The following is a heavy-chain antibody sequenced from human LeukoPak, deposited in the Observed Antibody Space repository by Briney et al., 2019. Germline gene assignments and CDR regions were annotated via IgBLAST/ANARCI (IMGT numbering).Heavy chain of an antibody. Sequence: PGGSLRLSCTASGFTITSYVTSWVRQAPGKGLEWISSLRGGDDSTNYADSVKGRFAISTDNFKNTVYLQMNTLTVDDTAVYYCAKTHGDYVYYSFYAMDVWGQGTTVTVSS. J-gene: IGHJ6*02. CDR1: GFTITSYV. CDR2: LRGGDDST. V-gene: IGHV3-23*01. CDR3: AKTHGDYVYYSFYAMDV. D-gene: IGHD4-17*01.